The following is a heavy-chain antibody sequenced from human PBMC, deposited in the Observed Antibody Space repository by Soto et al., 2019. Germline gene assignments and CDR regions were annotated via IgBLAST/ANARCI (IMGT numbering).Heavy chain of an antibody. CDR2: ISVNNGNT. D-gene: IGHD5-18*01. CDR1: DYTFTSYG. J-gene: IGHJ2*01. V-gene: IGHV1-18*01. CDR3: ARVFSYGSYWYFDL. Sequence: QVQLVQSGAEVKKPGDSVKVSCKASDYTFTSYGITWVRQAPGQGLEWMGWISVNNGNTNYAQKFQGRVTMTTDTSTNTAYMELWTLRSDDTAAYYCARVFSYGSYWYFDLWGRGTLVTVSS.